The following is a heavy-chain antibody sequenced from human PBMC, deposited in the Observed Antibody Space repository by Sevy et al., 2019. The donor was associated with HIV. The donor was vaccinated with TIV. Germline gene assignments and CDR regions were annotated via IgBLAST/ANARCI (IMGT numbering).Heavy chain of an antibody. Sequence: GSLRLSCTASGGSLVSPTFYWGWVRQPPGERLEWIAAMHYGGNTYYNPSLKDRLAMSIDTSKNQFSLNLTSVTAADAAVYHCVRDHHLRGRHWFDSWGQGALVTVSS. J-gene: IGHJ5*01. CDR2: MHYGGNT. CDR1: GGSLVSPTFY. V-gene: IGHV4-39*02. D-gene: IGHD3-16*01. CDR3: VRDHHLRGRHWFDS.